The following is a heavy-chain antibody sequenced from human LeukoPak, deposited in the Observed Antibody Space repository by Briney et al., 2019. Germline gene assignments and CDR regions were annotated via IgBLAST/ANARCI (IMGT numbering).Heavy chain of an antibody. Sequence: QPGGSLRLSCAASGFTFSSYAMSWVRQAPGKGLEWVSAISGSGGSTYYADSVKGRFTISRDNSKNTLYLQMNSLRAEDTAVYSCAKSGQYSKVVTHFDYWGQGTLVTVSS. CDR3: AKSGQYSKVVTHFDY. J-gene: IGHJ4*02. CDR1: GFTFSSYA. V-gene: IGHV3-23*01. D-gene: IGHD3-22*01. CDR2: ISGSGGST.